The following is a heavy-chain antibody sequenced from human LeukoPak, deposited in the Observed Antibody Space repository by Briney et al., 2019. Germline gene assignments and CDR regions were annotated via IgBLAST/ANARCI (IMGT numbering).Heavy chain of an antibody. CDR3: AKDVLEVYFDY. D-gene: IGHD3-3*01. CDR1: GFTFSSYG. V-gene: IGHV3-30*18. CDR2: ISYDGNYK. J-gene: IGHJ4*02. Sequence: GGSLRLSCAASGFTFSSYGMHWVRQAPGKGLEWVAVISYDGNYKYYIDSVKGRFIISRDNSKNTLYLQMNSLRAEDTAVYYCAKDVLEVYFDYWGQGTLVTVSS.